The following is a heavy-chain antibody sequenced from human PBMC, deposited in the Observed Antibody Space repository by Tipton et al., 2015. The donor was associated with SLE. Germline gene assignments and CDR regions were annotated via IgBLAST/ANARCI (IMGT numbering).Heavy chain of an antibody. Sequence: LRLSCTVSGGSISSGGYYWSWIRQPPGKGLEWIGYIYYSGSTNYNPSLKSRVTISVDTSKNQFSLKLSSVTAADTAVYYCARSSYSYDAFDIWGQGTMVTVSS. CDR2: IYYSGST. J-gene: IGHJ3*02. D-gene: IGHD5-18*01. CDR1: GGSISSGGYY. CDR3: ARSSYSYDAFDI. V-gene: IGHV4-61*08.